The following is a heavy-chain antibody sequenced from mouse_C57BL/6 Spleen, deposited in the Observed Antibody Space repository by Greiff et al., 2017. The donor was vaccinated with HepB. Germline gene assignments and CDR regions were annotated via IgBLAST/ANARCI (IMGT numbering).Heavy chain of an antibody. Sequence: LQPGAELVKPGASVKLSCKASGYTFTSYWMHWVKQRPGQGLEWIGMIHPNSGSTNYNEKFKSKATLTVDKSSSTAYMQLSSLTSEDSAVYYCARSTMSYFDYWGQGTTLTVSS. V-gene: IGHV1-64*01. J-gene: IGHJ2*01. CDR2: IHPNSGST. D-gene: IGHD2-4*01. CDR1: GYTFTSYW. CDR3: ARSTMSYFDY.